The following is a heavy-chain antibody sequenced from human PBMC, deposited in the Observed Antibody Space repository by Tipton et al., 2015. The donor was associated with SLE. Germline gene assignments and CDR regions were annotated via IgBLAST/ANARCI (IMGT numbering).Heavy chain of an antibody. J-gene: IGHJ4*02. Sequence: SLRLSCAASGFTFSSYAMHWVRQAPGKGLESVAVISYDGSNKYYADSVKGRFTISRDNSKNSLYLQMNSLRAEDTAVYYCARDLPAAAFDYWGQGTLVTVSS. V-gene: IGHV3-30*04. CDR2: ISYDGSNK. CDR3: ARDLPAAAFDY. CDR1: GFTFSSYA. D-gene: IGHD6-13*01.